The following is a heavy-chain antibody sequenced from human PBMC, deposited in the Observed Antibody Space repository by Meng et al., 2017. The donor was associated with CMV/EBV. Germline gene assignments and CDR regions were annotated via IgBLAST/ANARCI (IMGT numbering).Heavy chain of an antibody. J-gene: IGHJ4*02. D-gene: IGHD3-10*01. CDR2: ISSSGSTI. Sequence: GESLKISCAASGFTFSSYEMNWVRQAPGKGLEWVSYISSSGSTIYYADSVKGRFTISRDNAKNSLYLQMNSLRAEDTAVYYCAKDHPYYYGSGSYSGGYYFDYWGQGTLVTVSS. CDR3: AKDHPYYYGSGSYSGGYYFDY. V-gene: IGHV3-48*03. CDR1: GFTFSSYE.